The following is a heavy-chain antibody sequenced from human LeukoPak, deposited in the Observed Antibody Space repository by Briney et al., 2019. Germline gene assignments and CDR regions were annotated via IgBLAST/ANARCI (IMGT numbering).Heavy chain of an antibody. CDR2: IYYSGST. Sequence: KPSETLSLTCTVSGGSISSYYWSWIRQPPGKGLEWIGYIYYSGSTNYNSSLKSRVTISVDTSKNQFSLKLSSVTAADTAVYYCARGGNADYYDSSGYYFDYWGQGTLVTVSS. D-gene: IGHD3-22*01. CDR3: ARGGNADYYDSSGYYFDY. V-gene: IGHV4-59*01. CDR1: GGSISSYY. J-gene: IGHJ4*02.